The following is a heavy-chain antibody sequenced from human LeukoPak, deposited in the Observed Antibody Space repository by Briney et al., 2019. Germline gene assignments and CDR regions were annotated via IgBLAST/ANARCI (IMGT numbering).Heavy chain of an antibody. D-gene: IGHD2-15*01. CDR2: IYYSGST. V-gene: IGHV4-59*01. CDR3: ARSILNSGGSCCWYYFDY. CDR1: GLTFSLYS. J-gene: IGHJ4*02. Sequence: PGGSLRLSCSASGLTFSLYSMHWVRQAPGKGLEWIGYIYYSGSTDYNPSLKSRVTISVDTSKNQFSLKLSSVTAADTAVYYCARSILNSGGSCCWYYFDYWGQGTLVTVSS.